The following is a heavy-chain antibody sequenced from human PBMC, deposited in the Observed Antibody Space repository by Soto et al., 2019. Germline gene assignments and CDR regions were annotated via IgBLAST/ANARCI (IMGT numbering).Heavy chain of an antibody. CDR3: VQTTGWPGFDF. CDR1: GFTVSSKY. V-gene: IGHV3-53*01. D-gene: IGHD6-19*01. J-gene: IGHJ4*02. Sequence: EVQLVESGGGLIQPGGSLRLSCAASGFTVSSKYMTWVRQAPGKGMEWVAVIYGGGTTYYADSVKGRFTISRDNSKNTLYLHMNSLRADDTSVYYCVQTTGWPGFDFWGQGTLVTVSS. CDR2: IYGGGTT.